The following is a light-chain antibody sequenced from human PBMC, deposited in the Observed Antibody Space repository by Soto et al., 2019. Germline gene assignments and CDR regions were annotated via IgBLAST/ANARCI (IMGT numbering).Light chain of an antibody. CDR3: QQRSNWPPL. J-gene: IGKJ5*01. CDR1: QSVSSY. Sequence: EIVLTQSPATLSLSPGERATLSCRASQSVSSYLAWYQQKPGQAPRLLIYDASNRATGIPARFSGSGSGTDFTLTISSLEPEDFAVYYCQQRSNWPPLFGQGTRLRL. V-gene: IGKV3-11*01. CDR2: DAS.